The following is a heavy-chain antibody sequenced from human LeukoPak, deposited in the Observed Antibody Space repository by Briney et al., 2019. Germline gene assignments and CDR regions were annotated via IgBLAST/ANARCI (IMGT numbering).Heavy chain of an antibody. CDR3: AREAYYYGSGSPDMGY. CDR1: GYIFTTYY. D-gene: IGHD3-10*01. J-gene: IGHJ4*02. CDR2: INPSGGST. V-gene: IGHV1-46*01. Sequence: ASVKVSCKASGYIFTTYYMHWVRQAPGQGLDWMGTINPSGGSTSYAQKFQGRVTVTRDTSISTAYMELSRLRSDDTAVYYCAREAYYYGSGSPDMGYWGQGTLVTVSS.